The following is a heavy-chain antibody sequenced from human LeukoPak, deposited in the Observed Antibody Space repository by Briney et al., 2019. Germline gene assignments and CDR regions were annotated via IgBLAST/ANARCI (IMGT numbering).Heavy chain of an antibody. V-gene: IGHV3-20*04. J-gene: IGHJ4*02. CDR2: INWNGGST. CDR1: GFTFDDYG. CDR3: ARDRDSLVDYYDSSGYDY. Sequence: GSLRLSCAASGFTFDDYGMSWVRQAPGKGLEWVSGINWNGGSTGYADSVKGRFTISRDNAKNSLYLQMNSLRAEDTAVYYCARDRDSLVDYYDSSGYDYWGQGTLVTVSS. D-gene: IGHD3-22*01.